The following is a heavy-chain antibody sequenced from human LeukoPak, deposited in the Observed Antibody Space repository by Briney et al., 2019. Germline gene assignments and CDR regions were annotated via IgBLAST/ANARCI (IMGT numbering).Heavy chain of an antibody. D-gene: IGHD5-12*01. CDR3: ALWEIVHYAFDF. Sequence: GASVKVSCKASGYSFTDYYMHWVRQAPGQGLEGIGWINPNSGGTNYAQKFQGRVTMTRDTSISTAYMELNRLGSDDTAVYYCALWEIVHYAFDFWGQGTMVTVSS. CDR2: INPNSGGT. CDR1: GYSFTDYY. V-gene: IGHV1-2*02. J-gene: IGHJ3*01.